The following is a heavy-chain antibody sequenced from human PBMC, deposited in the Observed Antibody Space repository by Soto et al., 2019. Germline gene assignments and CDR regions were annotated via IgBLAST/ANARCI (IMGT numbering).Heavy chain of an antibody. D-gene: IGHD1-1*01. J-gene: IGHJ4*02. Sequence: QVQLVESGGGVVQPGRSLRLSCAASGFTFSDYGMHWVRQAPCKGLEWVAVIWYDGSEKYYADSVKGRFTISRDNSKNTLYLQMNSLRAEDTAVYYCARQSLGNIRLRGFDYWGQGALVTVSS. CDR3: ARQSLGNIRLRGFDY. CDR2: IWYDGSEK. CDR1: GFTFSDYG. V-gene: IGHV3-33*01.